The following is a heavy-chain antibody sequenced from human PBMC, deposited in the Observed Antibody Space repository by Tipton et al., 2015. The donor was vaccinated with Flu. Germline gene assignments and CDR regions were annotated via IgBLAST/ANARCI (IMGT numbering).Heavy chain of an antibody. Sequence: QLVQSGAEVKKPGASVRVSCKASGYTFSDYGITWLRQAPGQGLEYMGWVSGHNGNTNYTQKFQGRVTMTTDTSTNTAYMELRSLKSDDTAVYYCARDEHIYGCLGLGGRGTLVTVSS. CDR1: GYTFSDYG. J-gene: IGHJ2*01. D-gene: IGHD2/OR15-2a*01. V-gene: IGHV1-18*01. CDR2: VSGHNGNT. CDR3: ARDEHIYGCLGL.